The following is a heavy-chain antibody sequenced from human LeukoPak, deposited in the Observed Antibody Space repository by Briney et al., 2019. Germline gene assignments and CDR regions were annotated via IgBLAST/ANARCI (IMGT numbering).Heavy chain of an antibody. CDR3: ARASLSRGYSYGYNY. J-gene: IGHJ4*02. CDR1: GFTFSSYA. D-gene: IGHD5-18*01. V-gene: IGHV3-23*01. Sequence: GGSLRLSCAAPGFTFSSYAMSWVRQAPGKGLEWVSAISGSGGSTYYADSVKGRFTISRDNSKNTLYLQMNSLRAEDTAVYYCARASLSRGYSYGYNYWGQGTLVTVSS. CDR2: ISGSGGST.